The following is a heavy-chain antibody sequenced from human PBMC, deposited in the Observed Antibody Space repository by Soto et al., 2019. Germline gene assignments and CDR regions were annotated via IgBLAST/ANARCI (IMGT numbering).Heavy chain of an antibody. D-gene: IGHD3-22*01. CDR3: AKSLYYYDSSPLDH. Sequence: GGSLRLSCAAAGFDFEDYAMHWVRQVPGKGLEWVSLTNSDGTDSYYMDSVKGRFTISRDNAKSTLYLQMDRLRPEDTALYFCAKSLYYYDSSPLDHWGQGTLVTVSS. CDR1: GFDFEDYA. CDR2: TNSDGTDS. J-gene: IGHJ4*02. V-gene: IGHV3-43D*04.